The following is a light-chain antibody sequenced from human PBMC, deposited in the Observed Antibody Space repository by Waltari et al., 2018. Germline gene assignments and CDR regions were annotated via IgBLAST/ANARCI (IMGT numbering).Light chain of an antibody. CDR2: YAS. J-gene: IGKJ4*01. V-gene: IGKV3-11*01. CDR1: QSVSSY. CDR3: QQRSNWPLLT. Sequence: EIVLTQSPATLSLSPGERATLSCRASQSVSSYLAWYQQKPGQAPRLLIYYASNRATGIPARFSGSGSGTDFTLTISSLEPEDFVVYYCQQRSNWPLLTFGGGTKVEIK.